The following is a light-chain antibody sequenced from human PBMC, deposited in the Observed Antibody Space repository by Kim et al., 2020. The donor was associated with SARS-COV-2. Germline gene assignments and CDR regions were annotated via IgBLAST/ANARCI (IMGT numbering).Light chain of an antibody. V-gene: IGKV1-39*01. CDR3: QQSYVTSWT. Sequence: DIQMTQSPSSLSASVGDRVTITCRASQSIRIYVNWYQQRPGKAPKLVIYSASRLQIGVPSRFSGSGSGTDFTLTISSLQAEDVATYYCQQSYVTSWTFGQGTKVDIK. CDR1: QSIRIY. CDR2: SAS. J-gene: IGKJ1*01.